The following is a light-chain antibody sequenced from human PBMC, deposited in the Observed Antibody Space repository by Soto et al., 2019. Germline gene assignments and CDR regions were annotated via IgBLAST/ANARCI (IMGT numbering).Light chain of an antibody. Sequence: QSVLTQPPSVSGSPGQSVTISCTGTSGDVGTYNRVSWYQQPPGTAPKLMIYEVTNRPSGVPDRVSGSKSGNTASLTISGLQAEDEADYYCSSYTSSTTVVFGGGTKLTVL. V-gene: IGLV2-18*02. CDR2: EVT. CDR3: SSYTSSTTVV. CDR1: SGDVGTYNR. J-gene: IGLJ2*01.